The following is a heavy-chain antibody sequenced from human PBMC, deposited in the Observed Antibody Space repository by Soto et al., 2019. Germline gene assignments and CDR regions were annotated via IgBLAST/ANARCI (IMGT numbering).Heavy chain of an antibody. CDR2: DHNGAYT. V-gene: IGHV4-59*01. Sequence: PSETLSLTCTVSGGSISTYYWNWIRQSPGEGLEWIGYAHNGYDHNGAYTSYNPPLKSRVTTSIDTSKTQFYLKLNSVTAAYTAIYYCARMGPSYCTETCYSDGVGIDFWGQGTLVTVSS. D-gene: IGHD2-15*01. CDR1: GGSISTYY. CDR3: ARMGPSYCTETCYSDGVGIDF. J-gene: IGHJ4*02.